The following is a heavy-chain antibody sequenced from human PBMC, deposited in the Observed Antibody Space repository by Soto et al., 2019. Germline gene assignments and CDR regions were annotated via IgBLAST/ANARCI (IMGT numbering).Heavy chain of an antibody. J-gene: IGHJ6*03. D-gene: IGHD3-3*01. Sequence: TLEILSLTCAVYGGSFIGYYWSRIRQPPGKGLEWIGEINHSGSTNYNPSLKSRVTISVDTSKNQFSLKLSSVTAADTAVYYCASFYDFWSGPTNYYYMDVWGKGTTVTVSS. CDR3: ASFYDFWSGPTNYYYMDV. CDR1: GGSFIGYY. CDR2: INHSGST. V-gene: IGHV4-34*01.